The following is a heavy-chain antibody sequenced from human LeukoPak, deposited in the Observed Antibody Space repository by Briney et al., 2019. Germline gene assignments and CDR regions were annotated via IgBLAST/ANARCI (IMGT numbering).Heavy chain of an antibody. J-gene: IGHJ5*02. CDR3: ARGRIAAARGAWFDP. D-gene: IGHD6-13*01. CDR2: INHSGST. Sequence: PSETLSFTCAVYGGSFSGYYWSWIRQPPGKGLEWIGEINHSGSTNYNPSLKSRVTISADTSKNQFSLKLSSVTAADTAVYYCARGRIAAARGAWFDPWAREPWSPSPQ. CDR1: GGSFSGYY. V-gene: IGHV4-34*01.